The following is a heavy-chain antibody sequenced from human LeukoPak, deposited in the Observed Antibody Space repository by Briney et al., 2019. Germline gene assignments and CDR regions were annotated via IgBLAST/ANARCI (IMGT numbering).Heavy chain of an antibody. CDR3: ARGTDDSSGYLDY. V-gene: IGHV4-59*12. D-gene: IGHD3-22*01. CDR2: FYYSGST. Sequence: SDTLSLTCTVSGGSISGYYWSWIRQSPGKGLEWIGSFYYSGSTNYNESLKSRVTISVDTSKKQVSLKVRSVTAADTAVYYCARGTDDSSGYLDYWGQGTLVTVSS. J-gene: IGHJ4*02. CDR1: GGSISGYY.